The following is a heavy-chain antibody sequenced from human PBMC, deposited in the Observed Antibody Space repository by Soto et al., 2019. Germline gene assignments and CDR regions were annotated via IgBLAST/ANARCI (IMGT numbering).Heavy chain of an antibody. J-gene: IGHJ4*02. CDR3: AGSANNAFDY. CDR1: GGSISSYY. V-gene: IGHV4-59*01. D-gene: IGHD2-8*01. Sequence: PSETLSLTCTVSGGSISSYYWSWIRQPPGKGLEWIGYIYYSGSTNYNPSLKSRVTISVDTSKNQFSLKLSSVTAADTAVYYCAGSANNAFDYWGQGTLVTVSS. CDR2: IYYSGST.